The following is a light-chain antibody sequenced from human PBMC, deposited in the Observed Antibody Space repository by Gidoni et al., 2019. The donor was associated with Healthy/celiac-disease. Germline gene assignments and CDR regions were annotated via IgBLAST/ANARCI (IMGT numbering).Light chain of an antibody. CDR3: QAWDSSVV. CDR2: QDS. J-gene: IGLJ2*01. Sequence: YELTQPPSVSVSPGQTASIPCSGDKLGDKYACWYQQKPGQSPVLVIYQDSKRPSGIPERFSGSNSGNTATLTISGTQAMDEADYYCQAWDSSVVFGGGTKLTVL. CDR1: KLGDKY. V-gene: IGLV3-1*01.